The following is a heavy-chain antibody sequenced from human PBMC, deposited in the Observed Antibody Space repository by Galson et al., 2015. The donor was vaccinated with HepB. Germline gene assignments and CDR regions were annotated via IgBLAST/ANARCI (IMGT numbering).Heavy chain of an antibody. Sequence: SVKVSCKASGYTFTSYYMHWVRQAPGQGLEWMGIINRSGGSTSYAQKFQGGVTMTRDTSTSTVYMQLSSLRSEDTAVYYCAREWRGRWDRVNPLIDYWGQGTPVTVSS. CDR2: INRSGGST. CDR1: GYTFTSYY. CDR3: AREWRGRWDRVNPLIDY. J-gene: IGHJ4*02. V-gene: IGHV1-46*03. D-gene: IGHD1-26*01.